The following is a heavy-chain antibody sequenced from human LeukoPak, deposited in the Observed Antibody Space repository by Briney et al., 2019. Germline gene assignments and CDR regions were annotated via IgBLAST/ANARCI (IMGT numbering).Heavy chain of an antibody. CDR3: AREYSSGWSGAGY. D-gene: IGHD6-19*01. J-gene: IGHJ4*02. V-gene: IGHV4-61*01. CDR1: GGSVSSGSYY. Sequence: KPSETLSLTCTVSGGSVSSGSYYWGWIRQPPGKGLEWIGYIYYSGSTNYNPSLKSRVTISVDTSKNQFSLKLSSVTAADTAVYYCAREYSSGWSGAGYWGQGTLVTVSS. CDR2: IYYSGST.